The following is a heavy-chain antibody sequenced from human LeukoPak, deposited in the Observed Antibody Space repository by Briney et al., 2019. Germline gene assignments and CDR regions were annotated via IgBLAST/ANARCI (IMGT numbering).Heavy chain of an antibody. CDR1: GFTFSSYS. CDR2: ISSSSSYI. Sequence: KTGGSLRLSCAASGFTFSSYSMNWVRQAPGKGLEWVSSISSSSSYIYYADSVKGRFTISRDNAKNSLYLQMNSLRAEDTAVYYCARSGYGGSYYGGYYYMDVWGKGTTVTVSS. J-gene: IGHJ6*03. CDR3: ARSGYGGSYYGGYYYMDV. V-gene: IGHV3-21*04. D-gene: IGHD1-26*01.